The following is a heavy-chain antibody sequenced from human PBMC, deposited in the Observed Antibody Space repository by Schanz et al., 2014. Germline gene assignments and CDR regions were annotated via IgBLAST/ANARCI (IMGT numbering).Heavy chain of an antibody. V-gene: IGHV3-11*04. J-gene: IGHJ4*02. D-gene: IGHD3-10*01. CDR3: ARGGFGEVSYFDY. Sequence: QVQLVESGGGVVQPGRSLRLSCTASGFPFSDYFMAWIRQPPGRGLEWVSYIGNGGVTIYYADSVKGRFTISRDNSKNTLYLQMNSLRPEDTAVYYCARGGFGEVSYFDYWGQGTLVTVSS. CDR2: IGNGGVTI. CDR1: GFPFSDYF.